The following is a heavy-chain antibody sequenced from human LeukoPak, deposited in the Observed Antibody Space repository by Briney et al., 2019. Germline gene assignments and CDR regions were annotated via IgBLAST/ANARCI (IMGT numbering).Heavy chain of an antibody. CDR2: ISSIDATI. Sequence: GGSLRLSCPVSGFTFTSYEMNWVRQAPGKGLEWISYISSIDATIYYADSVKGRFTISRDNAKNSLYLQMNSLRAEDTAVYHCARGRAKDDMLTGKPWDLDYWGQGTLVTVSS. D-gene: IGHD3-9*01. CDR1: GFTFTSYE. CDR3: ARGRAKDDMLTGKPWDLDY. J-gene: IGHJ4*02. V-gene: IGHV3-48*03.